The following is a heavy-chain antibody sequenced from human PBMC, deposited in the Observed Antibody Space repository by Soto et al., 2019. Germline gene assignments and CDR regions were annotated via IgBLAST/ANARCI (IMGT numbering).Heavy chain of an antibody. Sequence: PSETLSLTCAVSGGSISSSNWWSWVRQPPGKGLEWIGEIYHSGSTNYNPSLKSRVTISVDKSKNQFSLKPSSVTAADTAVYYCARTRQYYYDSSGYSPTNFDYWGQGTLVTVSS. V-gene: IGHV4-4*02. CDR3: ARTRQYYYDSSGYSPTNFDY. CDR2: IYHSGST. D-gene: IGHD3-22*01. CDR1: GGSISSSNW. J-gene: IGHJ4*02.